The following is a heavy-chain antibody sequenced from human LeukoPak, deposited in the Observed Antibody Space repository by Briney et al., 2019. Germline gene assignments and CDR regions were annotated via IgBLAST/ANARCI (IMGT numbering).Heavy chain of an antibody. D-gene: IGHD3-3*01. CDR3: ARHSYYDHSGGRNWFDP. V-gene: IGHV4-59*08. CDR2: IYYSGSS. CDR1: GGSLSSYY. J-gene: IGHJ5*02. Sequence: SETLSLTCTVSGGSLSSYYWSWIRQPPGKGLEWIGYIYYSGSSNYNPSLKSRVTLAVDTSKNQFSLKLSSVTAADTAVYYCARHSYYDHSGGRNWFDPWGQGTLVTVSS.